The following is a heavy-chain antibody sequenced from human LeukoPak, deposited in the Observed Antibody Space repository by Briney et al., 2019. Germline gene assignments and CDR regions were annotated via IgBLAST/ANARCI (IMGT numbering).Heavy chain of an antibody. CDR3: ARSLPPLNRLRLGELSLLT. Sequence: SETLSLTCTVSGGSISSSYWSWIRQPPGKGLEWIGYIYYSGSTNYNPSLKSRVTISVGTSKNQFSLKLSSVTAADTAVYYCARSLPPLNRLRLGELSLLTWGQGTLVTVSS. V-gene: IGHV4-59*01. J-gene: IGHJ5*02. CDR1: GGSISSSY. D-gene: IGHD3-16*02. CDR2: IYYSGST.